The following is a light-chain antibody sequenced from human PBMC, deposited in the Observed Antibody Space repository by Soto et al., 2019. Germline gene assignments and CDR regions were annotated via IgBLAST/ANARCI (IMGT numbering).Light chain of an antibody. CDR1: RNINGNY. CDR2: GTS. CDR3: QQYGNSPIT. Sequence: EIVLTQSPCTLSLSTGERATLSCRASRNINGNYLGWYQLKSGQAPRLLIYGTSTRATGIPDRFSGSGYGTDFTLTISRLETEDFAVYYCQQYGNSPITFGQGTRLEIK. J-gene: IGKJ5*01. V-gene: IGKV3-20*01.